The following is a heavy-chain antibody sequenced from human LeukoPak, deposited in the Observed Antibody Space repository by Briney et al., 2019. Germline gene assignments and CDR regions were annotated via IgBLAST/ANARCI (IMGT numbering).Heavy chain of an antibody. CDR1: GFTFSSYG. V-gene: IGHV3-30*18. Sequence: PGKSLRLSCAASGFTFSSYGMHWVRQAPGKGLEWVAVIWYGGSNEYYADSVKGRFTISRDNSKNTLYLQMNGLRAEDTAEYYCAKDLNSGSYPDAFDIWGQGTMVTVSS. J-gene: IGHJ3*02. D-gene: IGHD1-26*01. CDR2: IWYGGSNE. CDR3: AKDLNSGSYPDAFDI.